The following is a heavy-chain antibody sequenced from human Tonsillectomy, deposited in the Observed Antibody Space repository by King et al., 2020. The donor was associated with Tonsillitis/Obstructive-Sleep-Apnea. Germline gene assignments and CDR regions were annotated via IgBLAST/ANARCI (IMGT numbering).Heavy chain of an antibody. V-gene: IGHV4-59*01. CDR2: IYYSGST. J-gene: IGHJ3*02. CDR1: GGSISSYY. D-gene: IGHD3-22*01. CDR3: ARVTSYYYDSSGLDAFDI. Sequence: QLQESGPGLVKPSETLSLTCTVSGGSISSYYWSWIRQPPGKGLEWIGYIYYSGSTNYNPSLKSRVTISVDTSKNQFSLKLSSVTAADTAVYHCARVTSYYYDSSGLDAFDIWGQGTMVTVSS.